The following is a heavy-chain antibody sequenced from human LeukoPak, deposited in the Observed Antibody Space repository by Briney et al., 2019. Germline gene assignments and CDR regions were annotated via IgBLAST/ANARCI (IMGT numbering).Heavy chain of an antibody. J-gene: IGHJ6*03. V-gene: IGHV1-46*01. CDR1: GYTFTGYY. CDR2: INPSGGST. Sequence: ASVKVSCKASGYTFTGYYMHWVRQAPGQGLEWMGIINPSGGSTSYAQKFQGRVTMTRDMSTSTVYMELSSLRSEDTAVYYCARAFFDYYDSSGTGGSYYMDVWGKGTTVTVSS. D-gene: IGHD3-22*01. CDR3: ARAFFDYYDSSGTGGSYYMDV.